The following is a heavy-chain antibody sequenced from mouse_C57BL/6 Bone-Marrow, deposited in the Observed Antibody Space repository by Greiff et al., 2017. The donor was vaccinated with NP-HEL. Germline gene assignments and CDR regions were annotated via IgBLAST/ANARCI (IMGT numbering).Heavy chain of an antibody. CDR1: GYTFTSYW. V-gene: IGHV1-50*01. Sequence: QVQLQQPGAELVKPGASVKLSCKASGYTFTSYWMQWVKQRPGQGLEWIGEIDPSDSYTNYNQKFKGKATLTVDTSSSTAYMQLSSLTSEDSAVSYCARPGLHWYFDVWGTGTTVTVSS. J-gene: IGHJ1*03. CDR2: IDPSDSYT. D-gene: IGHD3-3*01. CDR3: ARPGLHWYFDV.